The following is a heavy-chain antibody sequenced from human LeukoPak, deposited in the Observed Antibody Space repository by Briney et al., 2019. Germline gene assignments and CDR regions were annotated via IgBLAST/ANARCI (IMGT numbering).Heavy chain of an antibody. CDR2: INGGGDSA. V-gene: IGHV3-23*01. J-gene: IGHJ5*02. CDR1: RFIFNNYA. Sequence: GGSLRLSCAASRFIFNNYAMHWVRQAPGGVLEWVSLINGGGDSAYYADSVMGRFSISRDNSKNTLYLRMNSLRVEDTAVYYCAKSLLENSGLDYNWFDPWGQGTLVTVSS. D-gene: IGHD5-12*01. CDR3: AKSLLENSGLDYNWFDP.